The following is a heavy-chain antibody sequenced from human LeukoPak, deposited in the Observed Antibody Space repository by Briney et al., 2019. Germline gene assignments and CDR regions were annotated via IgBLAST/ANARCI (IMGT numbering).Heavy chain of an antibody. D-gene: IGHD5-12*01. J-gene: IGHJ4*02. CDR1: GGSFSGYY. CDR3: ARLVATIDRYDY. CDR2: INHSGST. Sequence: SETLSLTCAVYGGSFSGYYWSWIRQPPGKGLEWMGEINHSGSTNYNPSLKSRVTISVDTSKNQLPLKLSSVTAADTAVYYCARLVATIDRYDYWGQGTLVTVSS. V-gene: IGHV4-34*01.